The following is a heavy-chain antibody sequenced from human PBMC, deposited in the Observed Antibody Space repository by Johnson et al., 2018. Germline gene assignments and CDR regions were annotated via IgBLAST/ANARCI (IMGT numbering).Heavy chain of an antibody. CDR2: ISGSGGST. V-gene: IGHV3-23*04. CDR3: AKLFGDPRRFYGMDV. Sequence: VQLVQSGGGLVQPGGSLRLSCVASGFTFSRYAMSWVRQAPGKGLEWVSAISGSGGSTYYADSVKGRFTISSDNSKNTHYLQRKSLRADDTAVYYCAKLFGDPRRFYGMDVWGQGTTVTVSS. CDR1: GFTFSRYA. D-gene: IGHD3-10*01. J-gene: IGHJ6*02.